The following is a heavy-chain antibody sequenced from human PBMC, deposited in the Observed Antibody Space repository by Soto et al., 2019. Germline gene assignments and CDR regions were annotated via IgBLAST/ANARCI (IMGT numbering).Heavy chain of an antibody. CDR1: GLTFSNHW. V-gene: IGHV3-74*01. CDR3: AGITQGDLIY. J-gene: IGHJ4*02. Sequence: EVQLVESGGDLIQPGGPLRLSCAVSGLTFSNHWMHWVRQAPGQGLMWVARITDDGTGASYADSVKGRFTISRDNAKDTLYLQMKSLRVEDTAVYYCAGITQGDLIYWGQGTLVTVSS. D-gene: IGHD1-26*01. CDR2: ITDDGTGA.